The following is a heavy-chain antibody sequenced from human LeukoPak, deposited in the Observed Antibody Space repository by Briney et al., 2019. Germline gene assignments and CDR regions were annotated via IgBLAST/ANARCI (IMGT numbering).Heavy chain of an antibody. CDR3: ARDELWNGYYSVNYNYYGMDV. CDR1: GYTFTGYY. D-gene: IGHD3-3*01. CDR2: INPNSGGT. J-gene: IGHJ6*02. Sequence: ASVKVSCKASGYTFTGYYMHWVRQAPGQGLEWMGRINPNSGGTNYAQKFQGRVTMTRDTSISTAYMELSRLTSDDTAVYYCARDELWNGYYSVNYNYYGMDVWGRGTTVTVSS. V-gene: IGHV1-2*06.